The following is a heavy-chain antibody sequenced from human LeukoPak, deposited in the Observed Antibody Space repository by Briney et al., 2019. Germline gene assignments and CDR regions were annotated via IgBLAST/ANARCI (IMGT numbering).Heavy chain of an antibody. CDR1: GFTFDDYG. V-gene: IGHV3-20*04. D-gene: IGHD3-22*01. CDR3: ARVPLNYYDSSGRPPYYFDY. CDR2: INWNGGST. J-gene: IGHJ4*02. Sequence: GGSLRLSCAASGFTFDDYGMSWVRQAPGKGLEWVSGINWNGGSTGYADSVKGRFTISRDNAKNSLYLQMNSLRAEDTALYYCARVPLNYYDSSGRPPYYFDYWGQGTLVTASS.